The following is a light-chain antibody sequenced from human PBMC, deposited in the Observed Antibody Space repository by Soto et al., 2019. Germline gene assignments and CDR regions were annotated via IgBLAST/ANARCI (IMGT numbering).Light chain of an antibody. J-gene: IGLJ3*02. CDR1: SSDVGGYNS. Sequence: QSALTQPPSASGSPGQSVTISCTGTSSDVGGYNSVSWYQQHPGKAPKLMIYEVSKRPSGVPDRFSGSKSGNTASLTVSGHQAEDEADYYCSSYAGSNTWVFGGGTKLTVL. CDR2: EVS. CDR3: SSYAGSNTWV. V-gene: IGLV2-8*01.